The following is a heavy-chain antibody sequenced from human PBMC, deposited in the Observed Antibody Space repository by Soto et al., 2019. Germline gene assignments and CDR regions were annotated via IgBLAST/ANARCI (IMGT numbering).Heavy chain of an antibody. CDR3: AKVYRDLVSFARRYFDN. D-gene: IGHD5-12*01. CDR1: GGSISSAAYF. V-gene: IGHV4-31*03. CDR2: IYYSGST. J-gene: IGHJ4*02. Sequence: QVQLQESGPGLVKPSQSLSLSCTVSGGSISSAAYFWSWIRQHPGKGLEWIGYIYYSGSTYYNPSLKSRLSISVETSKNQFSLNLRSVTAADTVVYYCAKVYRDLVSFARRYFDNCGQGILVTVSS.